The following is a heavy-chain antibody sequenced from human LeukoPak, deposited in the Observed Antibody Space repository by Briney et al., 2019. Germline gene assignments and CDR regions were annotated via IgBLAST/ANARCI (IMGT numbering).Heavy chain of an antibody. CDR3: ARDIYYDSSGPDAFDI. Sequence: GGSLRLSCAASGFTVSSNYMSWVRQAPGKGLEWVSVIYSGGSTYYADSVKGRFTISRDNSKDTLYLQMNSLRAEDTAVYYCARDIYYDSSGPDAFDIWGQGTMVTVSS. D-gene: IGHD3-22*01. J-gene: IGHJ3*02. V-gene: IGHV3-66*01. CDR2: IYSGGST. CDR1: GFTVSSNY.